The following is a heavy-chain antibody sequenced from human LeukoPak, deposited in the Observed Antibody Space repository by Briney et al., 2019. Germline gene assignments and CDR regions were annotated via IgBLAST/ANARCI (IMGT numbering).Heavy chain of an antibody. CDR2: INTDGGST. Sequence: GGSLRLSCAASGVTFGSYWMHWVRQAPGKGLVWVSRINTDGGSTTYADSVKGRFTISRDNAKNTLYLQMNSLRAEDTAVYYCGRGFSIVPAGIPDYWGLGTLVTVSS. V-gene: IGHV3-74*01. D-gene: IGHD2-2*02. CDR1: GVTFGSYW. J-gene: IGHJ4*02. CDR3: GRGFSIVPAGIPDY.